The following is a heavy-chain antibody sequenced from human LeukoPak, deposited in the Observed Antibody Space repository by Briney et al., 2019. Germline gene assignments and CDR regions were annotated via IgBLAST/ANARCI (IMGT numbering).Heavy chain of an antibody. CDR2: ISAYNGNT. CDR1: GYTFTSYG. J-gene: IGHJ6*02. V-gene: IGHV1-18*01. D-gene: IGHD3-9*01. Sequence: GASVKVSCKASGYTFTSYGTSWVRQAPGQGLEWMGWISAYNGNTNYAQKLQGRVTMTTDTSTSTAYMELRSLRSDDTAVYYCAREFLINPPAPLRYFDWLPLSGALAGMDVWGQGTMVTVSS. CDR3: AREFLINPPAPLRYFDWLPLSGALAGMDV.